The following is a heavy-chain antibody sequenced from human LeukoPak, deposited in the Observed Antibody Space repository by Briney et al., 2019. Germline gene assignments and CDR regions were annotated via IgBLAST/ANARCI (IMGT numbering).Heavy chain of an antibody. CDR1: DGSITRSSYY. V-gene: IGHV4-39*01. CDR3: ARLRVTTGFDY. CDR2: IYYSGIT. D-gene: IGHD2-21*02. J-gene: IGHJ4*02. Sequence: NPSETLSLTCTVSDGSITRSSYYWGWIRQTPGEGLDWIGSIYYSGITYYNPSLQGRVTMSVDTSKNQFSLELNSVTVADTAVYYCARLRVTTGFDYWDQGIPVTVSS.